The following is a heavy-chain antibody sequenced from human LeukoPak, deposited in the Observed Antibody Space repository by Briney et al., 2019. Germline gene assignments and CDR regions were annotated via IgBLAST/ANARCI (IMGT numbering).Heavy chain of an antibody. CDR2: ISGSSSYI. CDR3: ARDLSGSGSYTGHATGMAY. D-gene: IGHD3-10*01. J-gene: IGHJ4*02. CDR1: GFTFSSYS. Sequence: GGSLRLSCAASGFTFSSYSMNWVRQAPGKGLEGVSSISGSSSYIYYADSLKGRFTISRDNAKNSLYLKMDSLTAEDTAVYYCARDLSGSGSYTGHATGMAYWGQGTLVTVSS. V-gene: IGHV3-21*01.